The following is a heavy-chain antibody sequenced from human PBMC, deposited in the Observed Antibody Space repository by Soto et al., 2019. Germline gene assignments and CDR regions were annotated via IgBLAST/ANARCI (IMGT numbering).Heavy chain of an antibody. J-gene: IGHJ6*02. V-gene: IGHV1-3*01. CDR2: INAGNGNT. CDR1: GYTFTSYA. D-gene: IGHD3-9*01. CDR3: ARDPLRYFDWLLMASDYYGMDV. Sequence: ASVKVSCKASGYTFTSYAMHWVRQAPGQRLEWMGWINAGNGNTKYSQKFQGRVTITRDTSASTAYMELSSLRSEDTAVYYCARDPLRYFDWLLMASDYYGMDVWGQGTTVTVSS.